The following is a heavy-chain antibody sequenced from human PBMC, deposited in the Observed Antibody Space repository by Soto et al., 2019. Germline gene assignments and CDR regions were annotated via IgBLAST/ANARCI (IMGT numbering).Heavy chain of an antibody. Sequence: ASVKVSCKAPGGTFSSYGISWVRQAPGQGLEWMGWISAYNGNTNYAQKLQGRVTMTTDTSTSTAYMELRSLRSDDTAVYYCARERGYSGYDSSQYFQHWGQGTLVTVSS. CDR3: ARERGYSGYDSSQYFQH. J-gene: IGHJ1*01. V-gene: IGHV1-18*01. CDR2: ISAYNGNT. CDR1: GGTFSSYG. D-gene: IGHD5-12*01.